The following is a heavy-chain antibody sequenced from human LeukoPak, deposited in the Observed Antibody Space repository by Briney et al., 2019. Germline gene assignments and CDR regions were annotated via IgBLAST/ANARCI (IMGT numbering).Heavy chain of an antibody. Sequence: SETLSLTCTVSGGSIGSFYWTWIRQTPRKGLEWIGSVYYTGSTNYNPSLKSRVTISIDTSRSQFSLKLTSVTVADTAVYYCARDSRYSYGSGGMDVWGQGTTVTASS. V-gene: IGHV4-59*01. CDR3: ARDSRYSYGSGGMDV. D-gene: IGHD3-10*01. CDR2: VYYTGST. J-gene: IGHJ6*02. CDR1: GGSIGSFY.